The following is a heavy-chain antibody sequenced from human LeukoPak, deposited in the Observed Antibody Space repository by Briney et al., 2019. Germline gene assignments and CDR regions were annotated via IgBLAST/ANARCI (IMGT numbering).Heavy chain of an antibody. J-gene: IGHJ5*02. Sequence: SETLSLTCAVYGGSFSGYYWSWIRQPPGKGLEWIGEINHSGSTNYNPSLKSRVTISVDTSKNQFSLKLSSVTAADTAVYYCARGNGLRYFDWLLRDIAVAGTCWFDPWGQGTLVTVSS. V-gene: IGHV4-34*01. D-gene: IGHD3-9*01. CDR1: GGSFSGYY. CDR2: INHSGST. CDR3: ARGNGLRYFDWLLRDIAVAGTCWFDP.